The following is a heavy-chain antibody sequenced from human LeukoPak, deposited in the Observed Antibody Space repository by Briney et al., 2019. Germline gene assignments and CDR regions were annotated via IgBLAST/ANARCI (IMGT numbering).Heavy chain of an antibody. CDR3: ARRGSPGGFDI. J-gene: IGHJ3*02. D-gene: IGHD1-26*01. CDR1: GYTFNGYH. CDR2: INPNSGGT. Sequence: GASVKVSCKASGYTFNGYHIHWVRQAPGQGLEWMGWINPNSGGTNYVQRFQGRVTMTRDTSISTAYMELSRLRSDDTAVYYCARRGSPGGFDIWGQGTRVTVSS. V-gene: IGHV1-2*02.